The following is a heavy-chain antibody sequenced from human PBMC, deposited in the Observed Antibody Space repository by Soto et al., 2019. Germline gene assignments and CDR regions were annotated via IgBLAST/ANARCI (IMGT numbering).Heavy chain of an antibody. CDR3: TRVSGYSSGWYWFDP. V-gene: IGHV3-49*03. Sequence: GGSLRLSCTASGFTFGDYAMSWFRQAPGKGLEWVGFIRSKAYGGTTEYAASVKGRFTISRDDSKSIAYLQMNSLKTEDTAVYYCTRVSGYSSGWYWFDPWGQGTLVTVSS. D-gene: IGHD6-19*01. CDR1: GFTFGDYA. CDR2: IRSKAYGGTT. J-gene: IGHJ5*02.